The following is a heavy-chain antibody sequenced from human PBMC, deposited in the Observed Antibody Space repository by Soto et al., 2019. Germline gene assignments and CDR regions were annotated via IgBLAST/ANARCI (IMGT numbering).Heavy chain of an antibody. J-gene: IGHJ3*02. CDR3: ARAAAGTGAFDI. CDR1: GFTFSSYD. V-gene: IGHV3-13*01. CDR2: IGTAGDT. D-gene: IGHD6-13*01. Sequence: GGSLRLSCAASGFTFSSYDMHWVRQATGKGLEWVSAIGTAGDTYYPGSVKGRFTISRENAKNSLYLQMNSLRAEDTAVYYCARAAAGTGAFDIWGQGTMVTVSS.